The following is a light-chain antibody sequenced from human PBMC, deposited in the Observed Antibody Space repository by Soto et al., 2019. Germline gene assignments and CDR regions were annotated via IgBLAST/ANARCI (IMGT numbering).Light chain of an antibody. J-gene: IGKJ1*01. CDR1: QSVSSRY. V-gene: IGKV3-20*01. Sequence: EIVLTQSPGTLSLSPGERATLSCRASQSVSSRYLDWYQQKPGQAPRLLIYGASSRATGSPDRFSGSGAGTDFTLTISSLQSEDFAIYYCQQYNNWPRTFGQGTKVDI. CDR2: GAS. CDR3: QQYNNWPRT.